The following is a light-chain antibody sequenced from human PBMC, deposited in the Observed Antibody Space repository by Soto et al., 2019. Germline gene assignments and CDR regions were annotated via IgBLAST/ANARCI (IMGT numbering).Light chain of an antibody. CDR3: QQSFNLPRT. CDR1: QSISSS. Sequence: DIEMTESPSSLSASVGETITITCRASQSISSSLNWFQHSPGQPPKLLLFAASNLHAGVPPRFSGSGSGTSFSHTIRSLQPEDFATYYCQQSFNLPRTFGPGTKVDIK. CDR2: AAS. V-gene: IGKV1-39*01. J-gene: IGKJ1*01.